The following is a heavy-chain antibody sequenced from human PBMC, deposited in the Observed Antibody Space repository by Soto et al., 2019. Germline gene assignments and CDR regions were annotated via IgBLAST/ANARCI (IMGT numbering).Heavy chain of an antibody. V-gene: IGHV4-30-4*01. CDR2: IYYSGST. J-gene: IGHJ5*02. Sequence: SETLSLTCTVSGGSISSGDYCWSWIRQPPGKGLEWIGYIYYSGSTYYNPSLKSRVTISVDTSKNQFSLKLSSVTAADTAVYYCARGDAVTMVRGVSPGWFDPWGQGTLVTVSS. CDR3: ARGDAVTMVRGVSPGWFDP. CDR1: GGSISSGDYC. D-gene: IGHD3-10*01.